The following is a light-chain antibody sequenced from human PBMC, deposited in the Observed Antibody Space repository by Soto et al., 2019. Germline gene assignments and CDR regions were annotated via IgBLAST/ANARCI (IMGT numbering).Light chain of an antibody. CDR3: ETWYSNTHSP. V-gene: IGLV4-60*03. Sequence: QPVLTQSSSASASLGSSVKLTCTLDSGHSNNIIAWHQQQPGKDPRYLMKLEGSGTHTTGSGVPDRFSVSSSGADRYLTISHLQSEDEAVYHCETWYSNTHSPFGGGTKLTGL. J-gene: IGLJ2*01. CDR2: LEGSGTH. CDR1: SGHSNNI.